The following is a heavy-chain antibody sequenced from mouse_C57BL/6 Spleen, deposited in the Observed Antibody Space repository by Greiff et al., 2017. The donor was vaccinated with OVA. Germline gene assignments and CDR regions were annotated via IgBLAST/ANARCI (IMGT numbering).Heavy chain of an antibody. Sequence: QVQLQQPGTELVKPGASVKLSCKASGYTFTSYWMHWGETRRGRGLEWIGKINPSNGGTNYNETFKSKATLTVDKSSSTAYMQLSSLTSEDSAVYYWTRGYGSSYFDVWGTGTTVTVSS. J-gene: IGHJ1*03. V-gene: IGHV1-53*01. CDR3: TRGYGSSYFDV. CDR2: INPSNGGT. D-gene: IGHD1-1*01. CDR1: GYTFTSYW.